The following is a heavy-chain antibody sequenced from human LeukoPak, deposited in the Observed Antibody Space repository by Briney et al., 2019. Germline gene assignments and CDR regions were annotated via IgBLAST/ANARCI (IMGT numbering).Heavy chain of an antibody. V-gene: IGHV1-3*01. CDR2: VNAGNGNT. D-gene: IGHD2-15*01. CDR1: GYTFTTYA. J-gene: IGHJ4*02. CDR3: ARDQSIGYCSGGSCYSYFFDY. Sequence: ASVKVSCKASGYTFTTYAMHWVRQAPGQRLEWMGWVNAGNGNTKYSQKFQGRVTITRDTSASTAYMELSSLRSEDTAVYYCARDQSIGYCSGGSCYSYFFDYWGQGTLVTVSS.